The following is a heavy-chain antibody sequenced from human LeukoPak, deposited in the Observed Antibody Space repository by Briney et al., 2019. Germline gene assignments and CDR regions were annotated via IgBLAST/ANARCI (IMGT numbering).Heavy chain of an antibody. V-gene: IGHV3-23*01. CDR3: ATASYSSSWYYFDY. CDR2: ISGSGGST. CDR1: GSTFSSYA. Sequence: SGGSLRLSCAASGSTFSSYAMSWVRQAPGKGLEWVSAISGSGGSTYYADSVKGRFTISRDNSKNTLYLQMNSLRAEDTAVYYCATASYSSSWYYFDYWGQGTLVTVSS. J-gene: IGHJ4*02. D-gene: IGHD6-13*01.